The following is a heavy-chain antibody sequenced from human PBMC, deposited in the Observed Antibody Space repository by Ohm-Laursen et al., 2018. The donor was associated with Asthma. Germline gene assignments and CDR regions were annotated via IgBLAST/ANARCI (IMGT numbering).Heavy chain of an antibody. Sequence: GASVKVSCNASGYTFTRFAMHWVRQAPGQRPEWMGWINAGNGNTKYSQKFQGRVTFTSDTSARTASMELSSLRSEDTAVYYCAREGDLMSGHAFDFWGEGTLVTVSS. CDR2: INAGNGNT. V-gene: IGHV1-3*01. CDR1: GYTFTRFA. D-gene: IGHD3-3*01. CDR3: AREGDLMSGHAFDF. J-gene: IGHJ4*02.